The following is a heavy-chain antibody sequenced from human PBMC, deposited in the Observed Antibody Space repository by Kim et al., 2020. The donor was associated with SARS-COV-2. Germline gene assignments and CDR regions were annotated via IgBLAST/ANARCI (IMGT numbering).Heavy chain of an antibody. CDR2: ISYDGSNK. D-gene: IGHD6-13*01. Sequence: GGSLRLSCAASGFTFSSYAMHWVRQAPGKGLEWVAVISYDGSNKYYADSVKGRFTISRANSKNTLYLQMNSLRAEDTAVYYCARVNSSSWSYYFDYWGQGTLFTVSS. V-gene: IGHV3-30*04. CDR1: GFTFSSYA. J-gene: IGHJ4*02. CDR3: ARVNSSSWSYYFDY.